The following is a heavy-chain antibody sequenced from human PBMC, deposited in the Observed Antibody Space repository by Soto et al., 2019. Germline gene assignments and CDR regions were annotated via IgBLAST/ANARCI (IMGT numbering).Heavy chain of an antibody. Sequence: ASVKVSCKASGYTFTSYGISWVRQAPGQGLEWMGWISAYNGNTNYAQKLQGRVTMTTDTSTSTAYMELRSLRSDDTAVYYCARGPVMTIVGVVKEAFDYWGQGTTVTVAS. V-gene: IGHV1-18*01. D-gene: IGHD3-3*01. J-gene: IGHJ4*02. CDR3: ARGPVMTIVGVVKEAFDY. CDR2: ISAYNGNT. CDR1: GYTFTSYG.